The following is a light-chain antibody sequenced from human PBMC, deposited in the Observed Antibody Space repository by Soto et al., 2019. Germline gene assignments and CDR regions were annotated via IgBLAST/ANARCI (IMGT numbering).Light chain of an antibody. CDR2: EVT. J-gene: IGLJ1*01. CDR3: SSDAGNYNYV. Sequence: SALTQPPSASGSPGPSVTIPCTGTSSDVGGYDHVSWYQQHPGKAPKLMIYEVTKRPAGVPDRFSGSKSGNTASLTVSGLQAEEEADYYCSSDAGNYNYVFGTGTKLTVL. CDR1: SSDVGGYDH. V-gene: IGLV2-8*01.